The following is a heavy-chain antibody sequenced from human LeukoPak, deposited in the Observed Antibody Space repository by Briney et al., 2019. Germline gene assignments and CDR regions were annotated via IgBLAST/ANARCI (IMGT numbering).Heavy chain of an antibody. CDR2: ISAYNGNT. D-gene: IGHD4-23*01. Sequence: GASVKVSCKASGYTFTSYGISWVRQAPGQGLEWMGWISAYNGNTNYAQKLQGRVTMTTDTSTSTAYMELRSLRSDDTAVYYCARRGAARYGANLSWFDPWGQGTLVTVSS. CDR3: ARRGAARYGANLSWFDP. J-gene: IGHJ5*02. V-gene: IGHV1-18*01. CDR1: GYTFTSYG.